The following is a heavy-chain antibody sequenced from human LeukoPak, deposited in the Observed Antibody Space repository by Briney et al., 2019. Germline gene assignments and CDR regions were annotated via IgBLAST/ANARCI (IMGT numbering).Heavy chain of an antibody. CDR2: IHYSGNT. CDR3: ASSEWNYAR. Sequence: SETLSLTCTVSGGSISSYYWSWLRQPPGKGLEWIGYIHYSGNTNYNPSLKSRVTISLGTSRTQFSLKLTSVTAADTAVYYCASSEWNYARWGQGILVTVSS. V-gene: IGHV4-59*08. D-gene: IGHD1-7*01. CDR1: GGSISSYY. J-gene: IGHJ4*02.